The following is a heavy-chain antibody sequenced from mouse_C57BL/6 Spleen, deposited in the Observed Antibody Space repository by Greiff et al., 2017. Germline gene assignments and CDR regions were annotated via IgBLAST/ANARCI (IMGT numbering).Heavy chain of an antibody. CDR3: ARERYDYDGDWYFDV. V-gene: IGHV5-16*01. CDR1: GFTFSDYY. J-gene: IGHJ1*03. Sequence: EVQVVESEGGLVQPGSSMKLSCTASGFTFSDYYMAWVRQVPEKGLEWVANINYDGSSTYYLDSLKSRFIISRDNAKNILYLQMSSLKSEDTATYYCARERYDYDGDWYFDVWGTGTTVTVSS. D-gene: IGHD2-4*01. CDR2: INYDGSST.